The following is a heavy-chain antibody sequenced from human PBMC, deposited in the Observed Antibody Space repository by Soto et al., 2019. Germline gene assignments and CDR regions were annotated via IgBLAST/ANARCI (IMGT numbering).Heavy chain of an antibody. CDR2: IYYSGST. V-gene: IGHV4-59*01. D-gene: IGHD6-19*01. CDR3: AMHGIAVAGTHAFDI. Sequence: SETLSLTCTVSGGSISRYYWSWIRQPPGKGLEWIGYIYYSGSTNYNPSLKSRVTISVDTSKNQFSLRLSSVTAADTAVYYCAMHGIAVAGTHAFDIWGQGTMVTVSS. J-gene: IGHJ3*02. CDR1: GGSISRYY.